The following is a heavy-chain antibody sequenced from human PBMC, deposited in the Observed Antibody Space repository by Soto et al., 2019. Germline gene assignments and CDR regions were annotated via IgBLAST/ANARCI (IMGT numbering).Heavy chain of an antibody. CDR1: EYTFTGYY. D-gene: IGHD2-15*01. Sequence: ASVKVSCKASEYTFTGYYMHWVRQAPGQGLEWMGWINPNSGGTNYAQKFQGWVTMTRDTSISTAYMELSRLRSDDTAVYYCARKGSGPNRNGGNWFDPWGQGTLVTVSS. J-gene: IGHJ5*02. V-gene: IGHV1-2*04. CDR2: INPNSGGT. CDR3: ARKGSGPNRNGGNWFDP.